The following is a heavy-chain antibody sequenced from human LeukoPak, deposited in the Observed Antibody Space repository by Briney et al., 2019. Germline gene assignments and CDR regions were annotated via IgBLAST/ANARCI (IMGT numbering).Heavy chain of an antibody. CDR3: AREVWLEDYYYMDV. Sequence: GGSLRLSCAASGFTVSSNYMSWVRQAPGKGLEWVSVIYSGGSTYYADSVKGRFTISRDNAKNSLYLQMNSLRAEDTAVYYCAREVWLEDYYYMDVWGKGTTVTISS. D-gene: IGHD1-26*01. J-gene: IGHJ6*03. V-gene: IGHV3-53*01. CDR1: GFTVSSNY. CDR2: IYSGGST.